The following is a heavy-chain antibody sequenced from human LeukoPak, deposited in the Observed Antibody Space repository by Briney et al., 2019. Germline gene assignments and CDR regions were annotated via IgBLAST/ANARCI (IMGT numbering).Heavy chain of an antibody. CDR2: ISSSSSYI. Sequence: PGGSLRLSCAASGYSFSIYSMNWVRQAPGKGLEWVSSISSSSSYIYYADSVKGRFTISRDNAKNSLYLQMNSLRAEDTAVYYCARTHARAAFDIWGQGTMVTVSS. CDR3: ARTHARAAFDI. CDR1: GYSFSIYS. V-gene: IGHV3-21*01. J-gene: IGHJ3*02.